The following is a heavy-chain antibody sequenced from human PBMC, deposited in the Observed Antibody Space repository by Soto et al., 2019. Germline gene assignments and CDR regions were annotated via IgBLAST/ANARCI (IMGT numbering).Heavy chain of an antibody. Sequence: PVKVSCKASGFTFTSSAVQWVRQARGEHIEWIGWIVVGSGNTNYAQKFQERVTITRDRSTSTAYMELRSLRSEDTAVYYCAVYCGRYFYYRDLNAVRGRRSTVIGS. CDR3: AVYCGRYFYYRDLNAV. D-gene: IGHD1-26*01. V-gene: IGHV1-58*01. CDR2: IVVGSGNT. J-gene: IGHJ6*02. CDR1: GFTFTSSA.